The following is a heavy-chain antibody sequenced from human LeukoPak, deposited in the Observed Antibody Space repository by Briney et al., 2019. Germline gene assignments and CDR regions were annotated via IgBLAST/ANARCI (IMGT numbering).Heavy chain of an antibody. V-gene: IGHV3-23*01. D-gene: IGHD6-19*01. CDR2: ISAGGAST. CDR3: ANAGQTLDIAVAGTAAY. J-gene: IGHJ4*02. Sequence: GGSLRLSCAASGFTFSSYWMHWVRQAPGKGLEWVSAISAGGASTYYADSVKGRFTISRDNSKNTLYLQMNSLRAEDTAVYYCANAGQTLDIAVAGTAAYWGQGTLVTVSS. CDR1: GFTFSSYW.